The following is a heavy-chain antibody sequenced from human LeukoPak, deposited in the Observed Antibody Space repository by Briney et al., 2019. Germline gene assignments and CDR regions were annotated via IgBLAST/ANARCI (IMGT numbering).Heavy chain of an antibody. V-gene: IGHV3-20*04. Sequence: GGSLRLSCAASGFTFDDYGMSWVRQAPGKGLEWVSGINWNGGSTGYADSVKGRFTISRDNAKNSPYLQMNSLRAEDTALYYCAREVFSSGYYSDTFDYWGQGTLVTVSS. CDR1: GFTFDDYG. CDR3: AREVFSSGYYSDTFDY. J-gene: IGHJ4*02. D-gene: IGHD3-22*01. CDR2: INWNGGST.